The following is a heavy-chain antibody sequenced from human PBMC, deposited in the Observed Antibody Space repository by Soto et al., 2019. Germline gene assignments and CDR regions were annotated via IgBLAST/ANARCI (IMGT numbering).Heavy chain of an antibody. J-gene: IGHJ4*02. Sequence: QVQLVQSGAEVKRPGSSVRVSCKASGGTLRFYTVSWLRQAPGQGLEWMGGIIPDFGTTNYEQRFQDRVTITADEYSTTALMEWTTRKAENTVVYYCAPSQSRAPVAVAGRDFSCGLWGQGTLVTVSS. D-gene: IGHD6-19*01. CDR3: APSQSRAPVAVAGRDFSCGL. CDR1: GGTLRFYT. CDR2: IIPDFGTT. V-gene: IGHV1-69*01.